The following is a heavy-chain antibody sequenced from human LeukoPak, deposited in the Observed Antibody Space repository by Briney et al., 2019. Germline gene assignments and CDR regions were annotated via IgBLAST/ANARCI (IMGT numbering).Heavy chain of an antibody. CDR3: ARDGYYYDSSGYYLGY. J-gene: IGHJ4*02. D-gene: IGHD3-22*01. CDR1: GGTFSSYA. Sequence: ASVKVSCEASGGTFSSYAISWVRQAPGQGLEWMGWIIRIFGTANYAQKFQGRVTITTDESTSTAYMELSSLRSEDTAVYYCARDGYYYDSSGYYLGYWGQGTLVTVSS. V-gene: IGHV1-69*05. CDR2: IIRIFGTA.